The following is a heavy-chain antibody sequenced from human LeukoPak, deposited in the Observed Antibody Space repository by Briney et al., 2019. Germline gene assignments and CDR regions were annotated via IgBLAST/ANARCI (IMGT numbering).Heavy chain of an antibody. Sequence: PGGSLRLSCAASGFTFSSYAMSWVRQAPGKGLEWVSAISGSGGSTYYADSVKGRFTISRDNSKNTLYLQMNSLRAEDTAVYYCANLRSGGYYDSSGYYFDYWGQGTLVTVSS. D-gene: IGHD3-22*01. CDR3: ANLRSGGYYDSSGYYFDY. CDR1: GFTFSSYA. J-gene: IGHJ4*02. CDR2: ISGSGGST. V-gene: IGHV3-23*01.